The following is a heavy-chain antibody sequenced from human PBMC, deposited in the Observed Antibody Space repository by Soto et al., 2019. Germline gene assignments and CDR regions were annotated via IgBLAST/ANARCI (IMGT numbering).Heavy chain of an antibody. CDR1: GFTFSDYC. V-gene: IGHV3-11*01. CDR3: ARDRLYYDILTGRLNFDY. Sequence: QVQLVESGGGLVKPGGSLRLSCAASGFTFSDYCMSWIRQAPGKGLEWVSYISSSGSTIYYADSVKGRFTISRDNAKNSLYLQMNSLRAEDTAVYYCARDRLYYDILTGRLNFDYWGQGTLVTVSS. J-gene: IGHJ4*02. CDR2: ISSSGSTI. D-gene: IGHD3-9*01.